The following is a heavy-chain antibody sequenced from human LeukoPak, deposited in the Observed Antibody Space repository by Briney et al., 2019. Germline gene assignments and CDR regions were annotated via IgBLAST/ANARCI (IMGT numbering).Heavy chain of an antibody. CDR2: IGISSGNT. D-gene: IGHD1-1*01. V-gene: IGHV3-11*06. Sequence: GGSLRLSCAATGFPFNEYPMNWVRQAPGKGLEWISYIGISSGNTKYADSVKGRFTISGDNAKKSLYLQMNSLRVEDTAVYYCARDHNYAFANWGQGTLVTVSS. CDR3: ARDHNYAFAN. CDR1: GFPFNEYP. J-gene: IGHJ4*02.